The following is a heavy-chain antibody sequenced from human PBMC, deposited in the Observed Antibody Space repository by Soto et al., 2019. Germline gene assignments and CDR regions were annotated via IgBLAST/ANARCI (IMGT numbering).Heavy chain of an antibody. CDR3: AKDVIVVVPAAKGSPDAFDI. J-gene: IGHJ3*02. D-gene: IGHD2-2*01. CDR2: IWYDGSKE. Sequence: GGSLRLSCAGSGFSFSSFGMHWVRQAPGKGLEWVALIWYDGSKEYYADSVKGRFTISRDNSKNTLYLQMNSLRAEDTAVYYCAKDVIVVVPAAKGSPDAFDIWGQGTMVTVSS. V-gene: IGHV3-33*06. CDR1: GFSFSSFG.